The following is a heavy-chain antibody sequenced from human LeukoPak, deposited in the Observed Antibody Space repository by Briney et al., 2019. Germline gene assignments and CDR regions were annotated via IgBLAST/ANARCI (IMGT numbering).Heavy chain of an antibody. Sequence: PSETLSLTCAVYGGSFSGYYWSWIRQPAGKGLEWIGRIYTSGSTNYNPSLKSRVTMSVDTSKNQFSLKLSSVTAADTAVYYCARETYKGYYFDYWGQGTLVTVSS. CDR2: IYTSGST. CDR1: GGSFSGYY. CDR3: ARETYKGYYFDY. V-gene: IGHV4-4*07. J-gene: IGHJ4*02. D-gene: IGHD1-14*01.